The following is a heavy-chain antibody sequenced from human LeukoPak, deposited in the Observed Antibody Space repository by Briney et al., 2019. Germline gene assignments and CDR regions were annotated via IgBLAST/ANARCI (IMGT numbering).Heavy chain of an antibody. CDR2: IYYSGST. CDR1: GGSISSYY. J-gene: IGHJ3*02. D-gene: IGHD3-16*02. CDR3: ARGLKFKITFGGVIVRGDAFDI. Sequence: SETLSLTCTVSGGSISSYYWSWIRQPPGKGLEWIGYIYYSGSTNYNPSLKSRVTISVDTSKNQFSLKLSSVTAADTAVYYCARGLKFKITFGGVIVRGDAFDIWGQGTMVTVSS. V-gene: IGHV4-59*01.